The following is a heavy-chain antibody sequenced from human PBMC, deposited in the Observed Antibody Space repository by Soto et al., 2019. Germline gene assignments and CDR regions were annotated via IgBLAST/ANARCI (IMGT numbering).Heavy chain of an antibody. CDR1: GFTFSSYW. CDR3: ARGIGYSAQDS. CDR2: ISSDVSST. V-gene: IGHV3-74*01. D-gene: IGHD1-1*01. J-gene: IGHJ4*02. Sequence: GGSLRLSCAASGFTFSSYWMHWVRQAPGKGLVWVSRISSDVSSTSYADSVKGRFTISRDNAKNTLYLQMDSLRAEDTAVYYCARGIGYSAQDSWGQGTLVTVSS.